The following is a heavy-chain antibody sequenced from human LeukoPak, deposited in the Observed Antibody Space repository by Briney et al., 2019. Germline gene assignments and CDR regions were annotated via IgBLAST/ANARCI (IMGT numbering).Heavy chain of an antibody. D-gene: IGHD2-2*01. Sequence: SVTVSCKASGGTFSSYAISWVRQAPGQGLEWMGGIIPIFGTANYAQKFQGRVTITTDESTSTAYMELSSLRSEDTAVYHCASSTSYANWFDPWGQGTLVTVSS. J-gene: IGHJ5*02. CDR3: ASSTSYANWFDP. CDR1: GGTFSSYA. CDR2: IIPIFGTA. V-gene: IGHV1-69*05.